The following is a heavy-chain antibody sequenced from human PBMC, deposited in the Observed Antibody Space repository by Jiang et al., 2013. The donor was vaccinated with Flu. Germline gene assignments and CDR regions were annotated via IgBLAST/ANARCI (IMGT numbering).Heavy chain of an antibody. CDR3: ATTTGGYQRYFDF. J-gene: IGHJ4*02. CDR2: IDPDDSET. V-gene: IGHV5-51*03. CDR1: GYSFTNYW. Sequence: QLVESGAEVKKPGESLEISCKTSGYSFTNYWIARVRQMPGKGLEWMGSIDPDDSETTYSPSFEGQVTFSADRSTSTAYLQWSSLKASDTAICFCATTTGGYQRYFDFWGQGTLVTVSS. D-gene: IGHD1-26*01.